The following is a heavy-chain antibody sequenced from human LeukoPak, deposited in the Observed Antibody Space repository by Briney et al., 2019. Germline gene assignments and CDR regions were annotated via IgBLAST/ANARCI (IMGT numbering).Heavy chain of an antibody. J-gene: IGHJ4*02. Sequence: GGSLRLSCAASGFTFSSYGMHWVRQAPGKGLEWVAVISYDGSNKYYADSVKVRFTISRDNSKNTLYLQMKSLRAEDTAVYYSAKARRVRVEVTAIYFDNGSQGTLGTLST. D-gene: IGHD2-21*02. V-gene: IGHV3-30*18. CDR1: GFTFSSYG. CDR3: AKARRVRVEVTAIYFDN. CDR2: ISYDGSNK.